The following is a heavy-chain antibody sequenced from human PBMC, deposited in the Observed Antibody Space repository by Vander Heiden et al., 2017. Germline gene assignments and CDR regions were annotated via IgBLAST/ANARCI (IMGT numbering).Heavy chain of an antibody. CDR3: ASTGAYGGNGNEYFQY. V-gene: IGHV4-59*01. CDR1: SSSISSYY. CDR2: TVYSGST. D-gene: IGHD2-15*01. J-gene: IGHJ1*01. Sequence: QVQLQESGPGLVKPSETLSLTCTVSSSSISSYYWSWIRQPPGKGLEWIGYTVYSGSTNYNPSLKSRVTISLDKSKKQFSLKLSSVTPADTAVYYCASTGAYGGNGNEYFQYWGQGTLVTVSS.